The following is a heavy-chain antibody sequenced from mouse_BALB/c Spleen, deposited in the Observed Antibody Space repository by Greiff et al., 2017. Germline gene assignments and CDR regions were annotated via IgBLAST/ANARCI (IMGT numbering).Heavy chain of an antibody. Sequence: EVQLVESGGGLVKPGGSLKLSCAASGFTFSDYYMYWVRQTPEKRLEWVATISDGGSYTYYPDSVKGRFTISRDNAKNNLYLQMSSLKSEDTAMYYCARRGELVYARDYGGQGTSVTVSS. V-gene: IGHV5-4*02. CDR1: GFTFSDYY. CDR3: ARRGELVYARDY. CDR2: ISDGGSYT. J-gene: IGHJ4*01.